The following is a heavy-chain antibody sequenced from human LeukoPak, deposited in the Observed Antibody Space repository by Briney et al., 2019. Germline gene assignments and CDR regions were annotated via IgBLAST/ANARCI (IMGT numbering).Heavy chain of an antibody. V-gene: IGHV3-9*03. J-gene: IGHJ4*02. CDR3: AKALTSYASGFEY. CDR2: ITWNSDNI. D-gene: IGHD2-2*01. Sequence: GGSLRLSCAASGFTFSSYWMSWVRQAPGKGLEWVSGITWNSDNIGYADSVKGRFTISRDNARNSLYLQMNSLRAEDMALYYCAKALTSYASGFEYWGQGALVTVSS. CDR1: GFTFSSYW.